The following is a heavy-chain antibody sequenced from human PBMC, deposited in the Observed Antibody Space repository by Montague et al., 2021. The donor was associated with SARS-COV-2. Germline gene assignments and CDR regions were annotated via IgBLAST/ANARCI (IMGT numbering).Heavy chain of an antibody. D-gene: IGHD2-15*01. CDR3: ARITEVVPFDF. CDR2: VHHSGIT. CDR1: GASITDFY. V-gene: IGHV4-59*01. Sequence: SETLSLTCTVSGASITDFYWSWIRQPPGKGLQWVGYVHHSGITNYNPSLKSRVTIPIDTPKSRFSLNLRSVTAADTAVYFCARITEVVPFDFWGRGTLVSVSS. J-gene: IGHJ4*02.